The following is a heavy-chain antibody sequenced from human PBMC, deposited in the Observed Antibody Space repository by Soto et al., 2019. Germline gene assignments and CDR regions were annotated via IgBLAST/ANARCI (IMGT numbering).Heavy chain of an antibody. Sequence: QVQLVESGGGVVQPGRSLRLSCAASGFTFSSYAMHWVRQAPGKGLEWVAVISYDGSNKYYADSVKGRFTISRDNSKNTLYLQMNSLRAEDTAVYYCAGSSSWPPYIFDYWGQGTLVTVSS. CDR1: GFTFSSYA. J-gene: IGHJ4*02. CDR2: ISYDGSNK. V-gene: IGHV3-30*04. CDR3: AGSSSWPPYIFDY. D-gene: IGHD6-13*01.